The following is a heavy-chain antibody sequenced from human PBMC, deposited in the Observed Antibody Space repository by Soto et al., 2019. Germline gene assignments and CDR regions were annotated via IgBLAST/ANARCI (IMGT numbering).Heavy chain of an antibody. CDR3: ARDHSGSLDY. CDR2: ISYDGSNK. D-gene: IGHD1-26*01. Sequence: GGSLRLSCAAPGFTFSSYAMHWVRQAPGKGLEWVAVISYDGSNKYYADSVKGRFTISRDNSKNTLYLQMNSLRAEDTAVYYCARDHSGSLDYWGQGTLVTVSS. J-gene: IGHJ4*02. CDR1: GFTFSSYA. V-gene: IGHV3-30-3*01.